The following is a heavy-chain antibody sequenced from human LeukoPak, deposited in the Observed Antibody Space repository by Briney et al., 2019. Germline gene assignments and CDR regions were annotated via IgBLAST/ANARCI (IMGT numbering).Heavy chain of an antibody. CDR2: INHSGST. V-gene: IGHV4-34*01. CDR1: GGSFSGYC. Sequence: PSETLSLTCAVYGGSFSGYCWSWLRQPPGKGLEWIGEINHSGSTNYNPSLKSRITISVDTSKNQFSLKLISVTAADTAVYYCARKASIRGGFHWGQGTLVTVSS. CDR3: ARKASIRGGFH. D-gene: IGHD2-2*01. J-gene: IGHJ4*02.